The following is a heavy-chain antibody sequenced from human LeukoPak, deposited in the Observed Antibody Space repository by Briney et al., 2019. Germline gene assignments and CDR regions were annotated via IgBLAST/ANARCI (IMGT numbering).Heavy chain of an antibody. CDR1: GYTFTSYG. Sequence: ASVKVSCKASGYTFTSYGISWVRQAPGQGLEWMGWISAYNGNTNYAQKFQGRVTITTDESTSTAYMELSSLRSEDTAVYYCARAFPGIAAAGTWYFDYWGQGTLVTVSS. CDR3: ARAFPGIAAAGTWYFDY. D-gene: IGHD6-13*01. V-gene: IGHV1-18*01. CDR2: ISAYNGNT. J-gene: IGHJ4*02.